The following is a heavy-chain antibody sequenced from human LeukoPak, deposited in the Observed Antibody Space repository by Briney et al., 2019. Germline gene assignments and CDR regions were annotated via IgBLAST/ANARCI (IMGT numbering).Heavy chain of an antibody. CDR2: IYHSGST. D-gene: IGHD3-3*01. V-gene: IGHV4-38-2*02. J-gene: IGHJ6*03. CDR3: ARGMNYDHYYMDV. CDR1: GYSISSGYY. Sequence: SETLSLTCTVSGYSISSGYYWGWIRQPPGKGLGWIGSIYHSGSTYYNPSLKSRVTISVDTSKNQFSLKLSSVTAADTAVYYCARGMNYDHYYMDVWGKGTTVTVSS.